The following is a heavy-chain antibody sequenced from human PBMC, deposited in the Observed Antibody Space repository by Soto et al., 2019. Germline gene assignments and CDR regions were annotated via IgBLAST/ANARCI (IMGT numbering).Heavy chain of an antibody. D-gene: IGHD3-10*01. J-gene: IGHJ4*02. CDR1: GLIVSGFG. CDR3: ARYRPGSGALDY. V-gene: IGHV3-73*01. CDR2: IRDKGNNYGT. Sequence: GGSLRLSCAASGLIVSGFGIHWVRQASGKGLEWVGRIRDKGNNYGTPYAASMKGRFTISRDDSETTAFLQMNSLITEDTAVYYCARYRPGSGALDYWGQGTLVTVSS.